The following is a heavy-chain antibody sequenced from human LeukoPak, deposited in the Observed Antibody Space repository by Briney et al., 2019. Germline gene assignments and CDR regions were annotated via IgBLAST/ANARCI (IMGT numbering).Heavy chain of an antibody. CDR1: GFTFSSYA. Sequence: GGSLRLSCAASGFTFSSYAMSWVRQAPGKGLEWVSAISGSGGSTYYADSVKGRFTISRDNSKNTLYLRMNSLRAEDTAVYYCARARSWRFDPWGQGTLVIVSS. CDR3: ARARSWRFDP. CDR2: ISGSGGST. V-gene: IGHV3-23*01. J-gene: IGHJ5*02. D-gene: IGHD6-13*01.